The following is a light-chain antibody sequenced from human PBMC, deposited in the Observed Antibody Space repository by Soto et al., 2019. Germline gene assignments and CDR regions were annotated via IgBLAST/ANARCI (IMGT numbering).Light chain of an antibody. CDR2: EVS. J-gene: IGLJ1*01. CDR3: SSSTSSIYV. CDR1: SSDVGGYNY. Sequence: QSALTQPASVSGSPGQSITISCTGTSSDVGGYNYVSWYQQLPGKAPKLMIYEVSNRPSGVSNRFSGSKSDNTASLTISGLQAEDGADYYCSSSTSSIYVFGTGTKVTVL. V-gene: IGLV2-14*01.